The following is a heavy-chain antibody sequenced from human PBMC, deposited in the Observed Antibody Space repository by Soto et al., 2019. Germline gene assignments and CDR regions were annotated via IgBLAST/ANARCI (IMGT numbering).Heavy chain of an antibody. V-gene: IGHV1-69*02. J-gene: IGHJ4*02. D-gene: IGHD3-3*01. CDR2: IIPILGIA. CDR1: GGTFSSYT. Sequence: SVKVSCKASGGTFSSYTISWVRQAPGQGLEWMGRIIPILGIANYAQKFQGRVTITADKSTSTAYMELSSLRSEDTAVYYCARMTIYDFWSGYFNWGQGTLVTVSS. CDR3: ARMTIYDFWSGYFN.